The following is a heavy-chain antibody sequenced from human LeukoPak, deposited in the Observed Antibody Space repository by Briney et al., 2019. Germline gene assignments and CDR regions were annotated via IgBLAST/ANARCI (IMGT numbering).Heavy chain of an antibody. CDR1: GYNFPSLG. D-gene: IGHD3-9*01. Sequence: ASVTVSCTASGYNFPSLGFSWVRPAPRHGLVWMGWISAYNGNSNYPPTLQGRVTMTTDTSTSTAYMELRSLRSDDTAVYYCARYDILTGCGYWGQGTLVTVSS. V-gene: IGHV1-18*01. CDR2: ISAYNGNS. J-gene: IGHJ4*02. CDR3: ARYDILTGCGY.